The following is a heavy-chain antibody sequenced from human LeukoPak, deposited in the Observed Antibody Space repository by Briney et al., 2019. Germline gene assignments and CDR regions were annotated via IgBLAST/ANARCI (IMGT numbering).Heavy chain of an antibody. Sequence: PGGSLRLSCTVSGFTFSNYAMGWVRQAPGKGLEWVSAISGSGGSTYYADSVKGRFTISRDNSKNTLYLQMNSLRAEDTAVYYCAKLQGPRVVPAATWFDPWGQGTLVTVSS. D-gene: IGHD2-2*01. CDR2: ISGSGGST. CDR3: AKLQGPRVVPAATWFDP. J-gene: IGHJ5*02. CDR1: GFTFSNYA. V-gene: IGHV3-23*01.